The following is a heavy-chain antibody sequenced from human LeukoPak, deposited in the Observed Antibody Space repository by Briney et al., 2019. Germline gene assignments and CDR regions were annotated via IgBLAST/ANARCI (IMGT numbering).Heavy chain of an antibody. V-gene: IGHV3-23*01. J-gene: IGHJ4*02. CDR1: GFTFSSYA. Sequence: GGSLRLSCVVSGFTFSSYAMSWVRQAPGKGLEWVSAISGRGGSTYYADSVKGRFTISRDNSKNTLYLQMNSLRADDTAVYFCAKDLGVVITYYFDYWGQGTLVTVSS. D-gene: IGHD3-22*01. CDR2: ISGRGGST. CDR3: AKDLGVVITYYFDY.